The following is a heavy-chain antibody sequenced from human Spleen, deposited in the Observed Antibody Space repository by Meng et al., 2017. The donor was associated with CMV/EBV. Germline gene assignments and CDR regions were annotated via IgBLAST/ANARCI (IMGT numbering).Heavy chain of an antibody. CDR2: ISSRSTI. V-gene: IGHV3-69-1*01. D-gene: IGHD2-2*01. CDR3: FTGHYAGAWG. Sequence: GGSLRLSCAASGFTFSSYSMNWVRQAPGKGLEWVSSISSRSTIYYADSVKGRFTISRDNSKNSLYLQMNNLRVEDTAVYFCFTGHYAGAWGWGQGTLVTVSS. J-gene: IGHJ1*01. CDR1: GFTFSSYS.